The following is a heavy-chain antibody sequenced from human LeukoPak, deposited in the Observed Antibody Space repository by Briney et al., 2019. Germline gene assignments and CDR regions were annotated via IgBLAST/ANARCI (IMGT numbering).Heavy chain of an antibody. CDR3: ARISTYYYGSGSYFDY. V-gene: IGHV4-4*02. CDR1: GGSISSSNW. Sequence: PSETLSLTCAVSGGSISSSNWWSWVRQPPGKGLEWIGEIYHSGSTNYNPSLKSRVTISVDTSKNQFSLKLSSVTAADTAVYYCARISTYYYGSGSYFDYWGQGTLVTVSS. CDR2: IYHSGST. J-gene: IGHJ4*02. D-gene: IGHD3-10*01.